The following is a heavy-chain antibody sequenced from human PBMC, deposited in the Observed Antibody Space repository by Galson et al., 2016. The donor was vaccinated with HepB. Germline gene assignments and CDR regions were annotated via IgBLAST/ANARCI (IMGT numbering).Heavy chain of an antibody. CDR1: GFSLNTSGVG. D-gene: IGHD1-1*01. Sequence: PALVKPTQTLTLTCTFSGFSLNTSGVGVGWIRQPPEKALEWLALIYWDDDKRYSPSLKSRVTITKDASKNQVVLTMTNMDPVDTATYYCAHIFWNDFGGYWGQGTLVTVSS. J-gene: IGHJ4*02. CDR2: IYWDDDK. V-gene: IGHV2-5*02. CDR3: AHIFWNDFGGY.